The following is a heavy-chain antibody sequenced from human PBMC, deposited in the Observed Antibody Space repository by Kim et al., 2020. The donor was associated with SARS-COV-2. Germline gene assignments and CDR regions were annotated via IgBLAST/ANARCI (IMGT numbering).Heavy chain of an antibody. Sequence: SQVTISVDTSKNQFSLKLSSVTAADTAVYYCARGRRRTRAVAGTGWYFDLWGRGTLVTVSS. V-gene: IGHV4-34*01. CDR3: ARGRRRTRAVAGTGWYFDL. D-gene: IGHD6-19*01. J-gene: IGHJ2*01.